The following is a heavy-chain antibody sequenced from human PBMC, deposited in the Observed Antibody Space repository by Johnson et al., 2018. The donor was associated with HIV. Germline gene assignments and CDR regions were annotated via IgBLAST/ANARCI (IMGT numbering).Heavy chain of an antibody. D-gene: IGHD1-26*01. Sequence: QVRLVESGGGVVQPGRSLRLSCAASGFTFSNYAMHWVRQAPGKGLEWVAVISYDGRNKYRADSVKGRFTISRDNSKNTLYLQMNSLRAEDMAVYYCAGLGGSHDAFDIWGQGTMVTVSS. J-gene: IGHJ3*02. CDR2: ISYDGRNK. CDR1: GFTFSNYA. CDR3: AGLGGSHDAFDI. V-gene: IGHV3-30*14.